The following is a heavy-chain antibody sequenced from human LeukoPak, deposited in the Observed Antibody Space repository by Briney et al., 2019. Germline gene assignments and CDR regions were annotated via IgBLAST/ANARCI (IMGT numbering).Heavy chain of an antibody. CDR3: AGSLGYCTSNVCYLKY. J-gene: IGHJ4*02. CDR2: ISAQHGQT. D-gene: IGHD2-8*01. CDR1: GYSENFYG. Sequence: GASVKVSCKTSGYSENFYGITWVRQVAGQRLEWMGWISAQHGQTEYAPNSQDRVTMTTDTYTNTAYMELRSLRSDDTAVYYCAGSLGYCTSNVCYLKYWGQGTLVTVSS. V-gene: IGHV1-18*01.